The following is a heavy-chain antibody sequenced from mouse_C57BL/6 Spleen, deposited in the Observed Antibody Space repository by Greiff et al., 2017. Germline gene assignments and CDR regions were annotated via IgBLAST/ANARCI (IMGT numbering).Heavy chain of an antibody. D-gene: IGHD1-1*01. Sequence: QVQLQQPGAELVKPGASVKLSCKASGYTFTSYWMHWVKQRPGQGLEWIGMIHPNSGSTNYNEKFKSKATLTVDKSSSTAYMQLSSLTSEDSAVYYCARRRSYGGAMGCWGQGTSVTVSS. J-gene: IGHJ4*01. V-gene: IGHV1-64*01. CDR2: IHPNSGST. CDR1: GYTFTSYW. CDR3: ARRRSYGGAMGC.